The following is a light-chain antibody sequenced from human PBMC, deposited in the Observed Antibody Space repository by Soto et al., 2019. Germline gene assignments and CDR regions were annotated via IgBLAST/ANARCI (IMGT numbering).Light chain of an antibody. V-gene: IGLV2-14*03. CDR3: SSYGGSSSALSV. CDR1: SSDVGGSKY. Sequence: QSVLTQPAAVSGSPGQSITISCTGTSSDVGGSKYVSWYQQHPGQAPKLMIYDVSNRPSGISDRFSGSKSGYTAALTISGLQTEDEADYYCSSYGGSSSALSVFGTGIKLTVL. J-gene: IGLJ1*01. CDR2: DVS.